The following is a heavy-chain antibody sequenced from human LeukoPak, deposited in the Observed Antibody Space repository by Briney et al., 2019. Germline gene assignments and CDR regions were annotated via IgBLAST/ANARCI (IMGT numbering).Heavy chain of an antibody. V-gene: IGHV3-74*01. Sequence: GGSLRLSCAASGFTFSSYWMHWVRQAPGKGLVWVSRINSDGSSTSYADSVKGRFTISRDNAKNTLYLQMNGLRAEDTAVYYCVKVVVAAPDAFDIWGQGTMVTVSS. CDR3: VKVVVAAPDAFDI. J-gene: IGHJ3*02. CDR2: INSDGSST. CDR1: GFTFSSYW. D-gene: IGHD2-15*01.